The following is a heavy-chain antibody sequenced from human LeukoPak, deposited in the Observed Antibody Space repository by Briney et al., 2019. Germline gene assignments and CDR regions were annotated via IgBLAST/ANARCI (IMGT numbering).Heavy chain of an antibody. CDR2: INHSGST. J-gene: IGHJ5*02. Sequence: SETLSLTCAVYGGSFSGYYWSWIRQPPGKGLEWIGEINHSGSTYYNPSLKSRVTISVDTSKNQFSLKLSSVTAADTAVYYCARDYYGSGSYYAPFDPWGQGTLVTVSS. CDR1: GGSFSGYY. CDR3: ARDYYGSGSYYAPFDP. V-gene: IGHV4-34*01. D-gene: IGHD3-10*01.